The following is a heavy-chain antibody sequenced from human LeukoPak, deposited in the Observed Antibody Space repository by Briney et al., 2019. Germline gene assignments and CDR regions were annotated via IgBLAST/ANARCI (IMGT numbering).Heavy chain of an antibody. Sequence: SETLSLTCTVSGGSFSSYYWSWIRQPPGKGLEWIGYIYYSGSTNYNPSLKSRVTISVDTSKNQFSLKLSSVTAADTAVYYCARQGGGPYYDFWSGYYRTHYFDYWGQGTLVTVSS. V-gene: IGHV4-59*01. CDR1: GGSFSSYY. CDR3: ARQGGGPYYDFWSGYYRTHYFDY. D-gene: IGHD3-3*01. J-gene: IGHJ4*02. CDR2: IYYSGST.